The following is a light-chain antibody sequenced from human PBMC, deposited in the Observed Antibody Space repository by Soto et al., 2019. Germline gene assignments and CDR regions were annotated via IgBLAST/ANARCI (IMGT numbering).Light chain of an antibody. V-gene: IGLV1-40*01. J-gene: IGLJ1*01. Sequence: QSVLTQPPSVSGAPGQRVTISCTGSSSNIGARFDVHWYRHLPGTAPKLLISVNTNGPSGVADRFSGSKSGTSASLAIAGLRAEDEADYNCQSYDSSLAGFVFGTGTKVTVL. CDR2: VNT. CDR3: QSYDSSLAGFV. CDR1: SSNIGARFD.